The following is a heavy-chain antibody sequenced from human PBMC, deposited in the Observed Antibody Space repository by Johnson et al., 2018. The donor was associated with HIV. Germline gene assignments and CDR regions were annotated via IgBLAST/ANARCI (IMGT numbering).Heavy chain of an antibody. CDR2: MSYDDRNK. D-gene: IGHD1-26*01. J-gene: IGHJ3*01. CDR3: ARGGWELPGRDACDL. V-gene: IGHV3-30*04. Sequence: VQLVESGGGVVQPGRSLRLSCAASGFTFSSYAMHWVRQAPGKGLEWVAVMSYDDRNKYYVDSVKGRFTISRDTSKNTLYLQMNSLRAEDRCVYYCARGGWELPGRDACDLWGQGTMVTVSS. CDR1: GFTFSSYA.